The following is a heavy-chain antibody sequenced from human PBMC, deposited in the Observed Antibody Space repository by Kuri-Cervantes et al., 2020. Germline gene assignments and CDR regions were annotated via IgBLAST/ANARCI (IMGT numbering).Heavy chain of an antibody. CDR2: ISSSSSTI. CDR1: GFTFSSYS. D-gene: IGHD1-26*01. Sequence: GESLKISCAASGFTFSSYSMNWVRQAPGKGLEWVSYISSSSSTIYYADSVKGRFTISRDNAKNSLYLQMNNLRDEDTAVYYCATFPKWGFDYWGQGTLVTVSS. V-gene: IGHV3-48*02. CDR3: ATFPKWGFDY. J-gene: IGHJ4*02.